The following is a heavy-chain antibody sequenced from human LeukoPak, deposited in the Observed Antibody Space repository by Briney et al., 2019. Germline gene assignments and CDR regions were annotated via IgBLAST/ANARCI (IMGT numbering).Heavy chain of an antibody. CDR2: LYYTGST. CDR1: GGSISSSSYY. D-gene: IGHD2-8*01. V-gene: IGHV4-39*07. J-gene: IGHJ3*01. Sequence: IPSETLSLTCTVSGGSISSSSYYWGWIRQPPGKGLQWIGSLYYTGSTYNNPSLSSRVTISVNTSKNQLSLKLSSVTAADTAVYYCQIMVSGSDVFDVWGQGTMVTVSS. CDR3: QIMVSGSDVFDV.